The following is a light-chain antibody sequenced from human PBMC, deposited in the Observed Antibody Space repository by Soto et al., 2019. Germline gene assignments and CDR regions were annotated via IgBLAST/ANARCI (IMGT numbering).Light chain of an antibody. CDR3: LLSYSAARFYVV. CDR2: DTS. Sequence: QAVVAQEPSLTVSLGGTVTLTCGSSTGAVTSGHYPYWFQQKPGQAPRTLIYDTSNKHSWTPARFSGSLLGGKAALTLSGAQPEDEAEYYCLLSYSAARFYVVFGGGTKLTVL. CDR1: TGAVTSGHY. J-gene: IGLJ2*01. V-gene: IGLV7-46*01.